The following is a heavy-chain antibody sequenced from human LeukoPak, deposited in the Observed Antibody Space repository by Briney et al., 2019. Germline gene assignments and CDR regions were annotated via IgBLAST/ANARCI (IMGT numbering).Heavy chain of an antibody. CDR1: GFTFSNYG. CDR2: ISSGSSSI. D-gene: IGHD5-12*01. J-gene: IGHJ4*02. V-gene: IGHV3-48*02. Sequence: GGSLRLSCAASGFTFSNYGMNWVRQAPGKGLEWVSYISSGSSSIYYADSVKGRFTISRDNAQNSLYLQMNSLRDEDTAVYYCAREGYPLWGQGTLVTVSS. CDR3: AREGYPL.